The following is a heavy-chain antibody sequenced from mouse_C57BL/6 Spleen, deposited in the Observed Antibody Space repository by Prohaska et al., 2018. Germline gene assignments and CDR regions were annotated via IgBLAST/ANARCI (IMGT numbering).Heavy chain of an antibody. V-gene: IGHV1-26*01. Sequence: EVQLQQSGPELVKPGASVKISCKASGYTFTDYYMNWVKQSHGKSLEWIGDINPNNGGTSYNQKFKGKATLTVDKSSSTAYMELRSLTSEDSAVYYCARVAMDYWGQGTSVTVSS. J-gene: IGHJ4*01. CDR1: GYTFTDYY. CDR2: INPNNGGT. CDR3: ARVAMDY.